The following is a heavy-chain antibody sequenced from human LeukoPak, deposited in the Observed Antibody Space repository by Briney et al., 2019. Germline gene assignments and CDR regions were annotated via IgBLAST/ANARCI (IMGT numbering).Heavy chain of an antibody. J-gene: IGHJ4*02. CDR2: ITYDGTYT. V-gene: IGHV3-30*04. D-gene: IGHD5/OR15-5a*01. CDR1: GFVLGDYA. CDR3: ARDLDLVSEIGTLDY. Sequence: PGKSLRLSCAASGFVLGDYAMHWARQAPGKGLEWVAFITYDGTYTYYGDSVKGRFIISRDNSRYTLYLQMNSLRAEDTAVYYCARDLDLVSEIGTLDYWGQGTLVTVSS.